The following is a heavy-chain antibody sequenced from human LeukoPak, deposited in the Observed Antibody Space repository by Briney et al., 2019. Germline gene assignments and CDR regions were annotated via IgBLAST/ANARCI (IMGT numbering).Heavy chain of an antibody. CDR2: IYYSGST. J-gene: IGHJ5*02. CDR1: GGSISSYY. Sequence: SETLSLTCTVSGGSISSYYWSWIRQPPGKGLEWMGYIYYSGSTNYNPSLKSRVTISVDTSKNQFSLKLSSVTAADTAVYYCAREKGLKGSGYYYWFDPWGQGTLVTVSS. V-gene: IGHV4-59*01. CDR3: AREKGLKGSGYYYWFDP. D-gene: IGHD3-22*01.